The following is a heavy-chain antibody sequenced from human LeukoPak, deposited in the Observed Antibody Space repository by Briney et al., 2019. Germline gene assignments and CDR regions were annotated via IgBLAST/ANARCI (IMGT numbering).Heavy chain of an antibody. V-gene: IGHV3-9*01. CDR3: AKDRRSAYYYYGMDV. CDR1: GFTFSSYA. J-gene: IGHJ6*02. Sequence: GGSLRLSCAASGFTFSSYAMHWVRHAPGKGLEWVSGLGWNSGSIGYADSVKGRFTISRDNAKNSLYLQMNSLRAEDTALYYCAKDRRSAYYYYGMDVWGQGTTVTVSS. CDR2: LGWNSGSI.